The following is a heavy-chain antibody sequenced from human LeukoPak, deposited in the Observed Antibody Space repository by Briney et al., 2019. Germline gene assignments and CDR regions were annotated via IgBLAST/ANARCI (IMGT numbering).Heavy chain of an antibody. J-gene: IGHJ4*02. CDR1: GFTFSSYD. V-gene: IGHV3-30*02. D-gene: IGHD3-10*01. Sequence: GGSLRLSCAASGFTFSSYDMHWVRQAPGKGLEWVAFIRYDGSNEYFTDSVKGRFTISRDNSKNTLYLQMNSLRAEDTAVYYCAKTVDITMVRGVIGPCDYWGQGTLVTVSS. CDR2: IRYDGSNE. CDR3: AKTVDITMVRGVIGPCDY.